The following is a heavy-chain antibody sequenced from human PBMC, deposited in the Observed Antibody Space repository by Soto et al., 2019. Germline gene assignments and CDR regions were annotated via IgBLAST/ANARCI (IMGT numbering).Heavy chain of an antibody. Sequence: ASVKVSCKASGYTFTSYGISWVRQAPGQGLEWMGWISAYNGNTNYAQKLQGRVTMTTDTSTSTAYMELRSLRSDDTAVYYCESSPVVSPKLWYFDLWGRGTLVTVSS. CDR1: GYTFTSYG. D-gene: IGHD2-15*01. V-gene: IGHV1-18*01. CDR3: ESSPVVSPKLWYFDL. J-gene: IGHJ2*01. CDR2: ISAYNGNT.